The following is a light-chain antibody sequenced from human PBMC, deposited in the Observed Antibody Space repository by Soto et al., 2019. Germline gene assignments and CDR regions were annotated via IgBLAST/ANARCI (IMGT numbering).Light chain of an antibody. CDR3: SSYTSSTTGV. V-gene: IGLV2-14*01. Sequence: QSVLTQPASLSGSPGQSITISCTGTSSDVGGYNYVSWYQQHPGKAPKLMIYDVSNRPSGVSNRFSGSKSGNTASLTLSGLQAEDEADYYCSSYTSSTTGVFGGGTKLTVL. CDR2: DVS. CDR1: SSDVGGYNY. J-gene: IGLJ2*01.